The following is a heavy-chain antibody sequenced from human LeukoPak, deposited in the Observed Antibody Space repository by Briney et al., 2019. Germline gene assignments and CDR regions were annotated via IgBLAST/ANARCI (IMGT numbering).Heavy chain of an antibody. CDR2: VKSDGGTT. CDR1: GFAFSSNW. Sequence: PGGSLRLSCAASGFAFSSNWMHWVRQAPGKGLVWVAGVKSDGGTTNYADSVKGRFTISRDNAKNTLFLQMDSLRAEDTAVYFCARDTSRYFDYWGQGTLVTVSS. D-gene: IGHD3-16*02. V-gene: IGHV3-74*01. CDR3: ARDTSRYFDY. J-gene: IGHJ4*02.